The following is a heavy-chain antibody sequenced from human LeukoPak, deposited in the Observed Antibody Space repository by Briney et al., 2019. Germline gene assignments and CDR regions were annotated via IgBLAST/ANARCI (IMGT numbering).Heavy chain of an antibody. V-gene: IGHV4-34*01. CDR2: INHSGST. CDR1: GGSFSGYY. Sequence: SETLSLTCAVYGGSFSGYYWSWIRQPPGKGLEWIGEINHSGSTNYNPSLKSRVTISVDTSKNQFSLKLSSETAADTAVYYCARGFVVVPAAMPGYYFDYWGQGTLVTVSS. J-gene: IGHJ4*02. D-gene: IGHD2-2*01. CDR3: ARGFVVVPAAMPGYYFDY.